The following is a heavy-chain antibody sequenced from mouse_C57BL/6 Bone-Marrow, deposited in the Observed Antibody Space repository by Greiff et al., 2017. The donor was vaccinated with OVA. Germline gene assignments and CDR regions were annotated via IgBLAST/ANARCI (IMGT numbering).Heavy chain of an antibody. CDR2: ISSGSSTI. D-gene: IGHD1-1*01. J-gene: IGHJ3*01. Sequence: EVHLVESGGGLVKPGGSLKLSCAASGFTFSDYGMHWVRQAPEKGLEWVAYISSGSSTIYYADTVKGRFTISRDNAKNTLFLQMTSLRSEDTAMYYCARNVYYGSSWFAYWGQGTLVTVSA. CDR1: GFTFSDYG. CDR3: ARNVYYGSSWFAY. V-gene: IGHV5-17*01.